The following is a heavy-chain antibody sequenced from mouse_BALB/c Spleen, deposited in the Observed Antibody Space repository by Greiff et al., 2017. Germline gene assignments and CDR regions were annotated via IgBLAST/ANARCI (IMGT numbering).Heavy chain of an antibody. Sequence: VQLQQPGAELVRPGASVKLSCKASGYTFTSYWINWVKQRPGQGLEWIGNIYPSDSYTNYNQKFKDKATLTVDKSSSTAYMQLSSPTSEDSAVYYCTRDYGSSFYWYFDVWGAGTTVTVSS. CDR3: TRDYGSSFYWYFDV. V-gene: IGHV1-69*02. J-gene: IGHJ1*01. CDR2: IYPSDSYT. D-gene: IGHD1-1*01. CDR1: GYTFTSYW.